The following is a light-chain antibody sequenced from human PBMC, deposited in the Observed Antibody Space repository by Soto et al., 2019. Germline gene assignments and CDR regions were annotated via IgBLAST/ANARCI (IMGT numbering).Light chain of an antibody. CDR1: QSISSW. V-gene: IGKV1-5*01. CDR2: DAS. J-gene: IGKJ1*01. CDR3: QQYDNWLTWT. Sequence: DIQMTQSPSTLSASVGDRVTITCRASQSISSWLAWYQQKPGKAPKLLVYDASSLESGVPSRFSGSGSGTEFTLTISSLQSEDFGIYHCQQYDNWLTWTFGQGTKVDIK.